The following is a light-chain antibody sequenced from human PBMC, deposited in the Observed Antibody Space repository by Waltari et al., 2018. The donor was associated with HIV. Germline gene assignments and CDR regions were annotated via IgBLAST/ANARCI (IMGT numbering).Light chain of an antibody. CDR2: WAS. J-gene: IGKJ4*01. Sequence: DIVMTQSPDSLAVSLGERATINCKSSQSVLSNSNNKNYLAWYQQKSGQSPKLLIYWASTRESGVPDRFSGSGSGTDFSLSISSLQAEDVAVYYCQQYYSTPLTFGRGTKVEIK. CDR3: QQYYSTPLT. CDR1: QSVLSNSNNKNY. V-gene: IGKV4-1*01.